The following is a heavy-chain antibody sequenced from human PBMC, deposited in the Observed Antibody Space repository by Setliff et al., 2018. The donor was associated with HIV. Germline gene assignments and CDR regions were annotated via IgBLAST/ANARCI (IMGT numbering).Heavy chain of an antibody. J-gene: IGHJ4*02. Sequence: GASVKVSCKGSGYTFTSYDINWVRQAPGQGLEWMGWMNPNSGNTGYAQKFQGRVTITADESTSTAYMELSSLRSEDTAVYYCARGGEGMALYPDYWGQGTLVTVSS. CDR2: MNPNSGNT. CDR1: GYTFTSYD. V-gene: IGHV1-8*03. CDR3: ARGGEGMALYPDY. D-gene: IGHD3-10*01.